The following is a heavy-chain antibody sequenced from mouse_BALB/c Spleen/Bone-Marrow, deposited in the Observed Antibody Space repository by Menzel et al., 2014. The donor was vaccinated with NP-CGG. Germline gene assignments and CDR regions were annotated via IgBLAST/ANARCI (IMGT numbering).Heavy chain of an antibody. CDR1: GFSLTDCG. V-gene: IGHV2-6-5*01. CDR2: IWGGGST. Sequence: VKLMESGPGLVAPSQSLSITCTVSGFSLTDCGVSWIRQPPGKGLEWLGVIWGGGSTYYNSALESRLSISKDNSKSQVFLKMNSLQTDDTAMYYCARIYFDFDGFAYWGQGTLVTVSA. CDR3: ARIYFDFDGFAY. D-gene: IGHD2-4*01. J-gene: IGHJ3*01.